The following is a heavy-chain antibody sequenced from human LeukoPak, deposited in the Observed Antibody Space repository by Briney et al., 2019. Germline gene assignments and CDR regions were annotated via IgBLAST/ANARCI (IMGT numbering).Heavy chain of an antibody. CDR3: ARDASVVGAANYYFDY. V-gene: IGHV4-61*02. J-gene: IGHJ4*02. CDR1: GGSISSGSYY. CDR2: IYTSGST. D-gene: IGHD1-26*01. Sequence: SQTLSLTCTVSGGSISSGSYYWSWIRQPAGKGLEWIGRIYTSGSTNYNPSLKSRVTISVDTSKNQFSLKLSSVTAADTAVYYCARDASVVGAANYYFDYWGQGTLVTVSS.